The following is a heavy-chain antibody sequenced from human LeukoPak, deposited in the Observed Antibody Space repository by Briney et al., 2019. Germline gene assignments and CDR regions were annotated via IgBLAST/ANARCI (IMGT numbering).Heavy chain of an antibody. CDR2: MNPNSGNT. CDR1: GYTFTSYD. D-gene: IGHD3-3*01. CDR3: AREPPLGYYSHYYYMDV. V-gene: IGHV1-8*01. J-gene: IGHJ6*03. Sequence: ATVKVSCKASGYTFTSYDINWVRQATGQGLEWMGWMNPNSGNTGYAQKFQGRVTMTRNTSISTAYMELSSLRSEDTAVYYCAREPPLGYYSHYYYMDVWGKGTTLTVSS.